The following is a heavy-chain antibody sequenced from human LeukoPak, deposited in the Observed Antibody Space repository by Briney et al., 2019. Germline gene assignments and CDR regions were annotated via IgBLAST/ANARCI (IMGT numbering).Heavy chain of an antibody. CDR1: GGSISSYY. J-gene: IGHJ4*02. CDR3: ARLGYSYGRSDY. CDR2: IYYSGST. D-gene: IGHD5-18*01. Sequence: SETLXLTCTVSGGSISSYYWSWIRQPPGKGLEWIGYIYYSGSTNYNPSLKSRVTISVDTSKNQFSLKLSSVTAADTAVYYCARLGYSYGRSDYWGQGTLVTVSS. V-gene: IGHV4-59*01.